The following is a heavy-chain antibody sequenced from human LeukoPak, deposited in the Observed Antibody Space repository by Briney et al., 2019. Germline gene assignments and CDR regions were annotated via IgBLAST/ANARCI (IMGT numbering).Heavy chain of an antibody. CDR1: GGSISSRYY. D-gene: IGHD3-16*02. CDR3: ASSVLGTYYDYVWGSYRI. J-gene: IGHJ4*02. V-gene: IGHV4-39*07. Sequence: SETLSLTCSVSGGSISSRYYWGWIRQSPGKGLEWIGGLYYTGSTYYNPSLKSRVTISVDTSKNQFSLKLSSVTAADTAVYYCASSVLGTYYDYVWGSYRIWGQGTLVTVSS. CDR2: LYYTGST.